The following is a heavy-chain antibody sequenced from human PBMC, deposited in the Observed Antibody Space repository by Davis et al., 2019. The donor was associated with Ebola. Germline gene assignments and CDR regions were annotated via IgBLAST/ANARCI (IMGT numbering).Heavy chain of an antibody. CDR2: ISYDETNK. CDR1: GFTFSSYG. CDR3: AKDKAPYYYYGMDV. V-gene: IGHV3-30*18. Sequence: GESLKISCAASGFTFSSYGMHWVRQAPGKGPEWVAVISYDETNKDYADSVKGRFTISRDNSKNTLYLQMNSLRGEDAAVYYCAKDKAPYYYYGMDVWGQGTTVTVSS. J-gene: IGHJ6*02.